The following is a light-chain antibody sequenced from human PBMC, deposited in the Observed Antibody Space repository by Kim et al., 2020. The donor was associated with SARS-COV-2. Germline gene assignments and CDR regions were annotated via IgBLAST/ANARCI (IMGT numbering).Light chain of an antibody. CDR1: SLRSDY. Sequence: ALEKTVRITCQGDSLRSDYATWYQQKPGQAPILVIYGKNNRPSGIPDRFSGSSSGNTASLTITGTQAGDEADYYCNSRDSNNNVVFGGGTQLTVL. CDR3: NSRDSNNNVV. V-gene: IGLV3-19*01. J-gene: IGLJ2*01. CDR2: GKN.